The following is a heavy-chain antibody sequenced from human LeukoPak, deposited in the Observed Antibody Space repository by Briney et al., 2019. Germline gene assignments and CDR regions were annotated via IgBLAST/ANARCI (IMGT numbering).Heavy chain of an antibody. Sequence: PSETLSLTCTVSGGSISSSSYYWGWIRQPPGKGLEWIGTIYYSGSTYYNPSLTSRVTISVDTSKNQFSLKLSSVTAADTAVYYCAREGGPQNTVTVNYWGQETLVTVSS. CDR3: AREGGPQNTVTVNY. CDR1: GGSISSSSYY. V-gene: IGHV4-39*07. CDR2: IYYSGST. D-gene: IGHD4-17*01. J-gene: IGHJ4*02.